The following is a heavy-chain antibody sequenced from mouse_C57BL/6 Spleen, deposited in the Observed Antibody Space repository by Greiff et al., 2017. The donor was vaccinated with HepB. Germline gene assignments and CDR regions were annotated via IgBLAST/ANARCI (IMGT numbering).Heavy chain of an antibody. CDR3: ARDYGPY. CDR1: GYTFTSYW. Sequence: VQLQQPGAELVKPGASVKLSCKASGYTFTSYWMQWVKQRPGQGLEWIGEIDPSDSYTNYNQKFKGKATLTVDTSSSTAYMQLSSLTSEDSAVYYCARDYGPYWGQGTTLTVSS. V-gene: IGHV1-50*01. D-gene: IGHD2-4*01. J-gene: IGHJ2*01. CDR2: IDPSDSYT.